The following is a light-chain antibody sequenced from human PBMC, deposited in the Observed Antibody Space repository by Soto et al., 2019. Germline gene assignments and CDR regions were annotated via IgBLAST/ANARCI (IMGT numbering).Light chain of an antibody. CDR1: QSVGNY. CDR3: QHRSCWPWVT. Sequence: EIVLTQSPVTLSLSPGERATLSCRASQSVGNYLAWYQQTPGQAPRLLIYDAWNRATGIPPRFSGSGSVTDFTLTISSLESEDFAVYYCQHRSCWPWVTFGPGTKVDIK. J-gene: IGKJ3*01. CDR2: DAW. V-gene: IGKV3-11*01.